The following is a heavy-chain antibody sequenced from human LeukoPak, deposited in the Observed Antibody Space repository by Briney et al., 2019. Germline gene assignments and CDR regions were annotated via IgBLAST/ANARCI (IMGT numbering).Heavy chain of an antibody. Sequence: GGSLRLSCAASGFTFSSYGMHWVRQAPGKGLELVAVISYDGSTKYYADPVKGRFTISRDNPKNTLFLQMNSLRVEDTAVYYCARDFGARGWLDYWGQGTLVTVSS. CDR3: ARDFGARGWLDY. V-gene: IGHV3-30*03. CDR1: GFTFSSYG. CDR2: ISYDGSTK. J-gene: IGHJ4*02. D-gene: IGHD6-19*01.